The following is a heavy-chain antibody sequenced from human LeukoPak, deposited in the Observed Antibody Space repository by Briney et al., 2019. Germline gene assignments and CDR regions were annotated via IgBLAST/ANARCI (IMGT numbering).Heavy chain of an antibody. V-gene: IGHV3-53*01. J-gene: IGHJ4*02. CDR3: ARGAVRSGYWVY. Sequence: GGSLRLSCAASGFTVSSNYMSWVRQGPGEGLEWVSVIYSGGSTYYADSVKGRFTISRDNSKNTLYLLMNSLRAEDTAVYYCARGAVRSGYWVYWGQGTLVTVSS. CDR2: IYSGGST. CDR1: GFTVSSNY. D-gene: IGHD3-22*01.